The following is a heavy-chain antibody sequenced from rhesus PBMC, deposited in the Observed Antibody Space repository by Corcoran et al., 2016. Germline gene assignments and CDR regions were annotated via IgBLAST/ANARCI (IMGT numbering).Heavy chain of an antibody. CDR2: IDGNIAGP. J-gene: IGHJ4*01. V-gene: IGHV4-81*01. CDR1: GGSISGYY. D-gene: IGHD1-1*01. CDR3: ARHPFNGGTMIDY. Sequence: QLQLQESGPGLVKPSETLSLTCAVSGGSISGYYWSWIRQPPGKGLEWIGNIDGNIAGPNYNPSLKSRVTISKDTSKNQFSRKLSSVTAADTAVYYCARHPFNGGTMIDYWGQGVLVTVSS.